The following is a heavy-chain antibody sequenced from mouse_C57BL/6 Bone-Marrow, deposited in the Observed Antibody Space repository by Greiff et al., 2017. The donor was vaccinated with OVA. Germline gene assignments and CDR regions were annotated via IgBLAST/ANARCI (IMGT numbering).Heavy chain of an antibody. CDR1: GFTFSDFY. J-gene: IGHJ1*03. Sequence: EVQVVESGGGLVQSGRSLRLSCATSGFTFSDFYMEWVRQAPGKGLEWIAASRNKANDYTTEYSASVKGRFIVSRDTSQSILYLQMNALRAEDTAIYYCARDDYYWYFDVWGTGTKVTVSS. CDR3: ARDDYYWYFDV. CDR2: SRNKANDYTT. V-gene: IGHV7-1*01.